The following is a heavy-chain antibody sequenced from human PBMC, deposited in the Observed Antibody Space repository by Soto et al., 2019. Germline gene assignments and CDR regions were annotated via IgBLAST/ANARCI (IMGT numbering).Heavy chain of an antibody. J-gene: IGHJ6*03. Sequence: GESLKISCKGSGYSFTSYWIGWVRQMPGKGLEWMGIIYPGDSDTRYSPSFQGQVTISADKSISTAYLQWSSLKASDTAMYYCARHTEIKEGYYYYYYMDVWGKGTTVTVSS. CDR3: ARHTEIKEGYYYYYYMDV. CDR1: GYSFTSYW. V-gene: IGHV5-51*01. CDR2: IYPGDSDT. D-gene: IGHD4-4*01.